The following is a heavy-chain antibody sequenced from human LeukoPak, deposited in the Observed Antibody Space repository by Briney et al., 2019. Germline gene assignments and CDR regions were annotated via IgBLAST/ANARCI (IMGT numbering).Heavy chain of an antibody. J-gene: IGHJ6*03. CDR3: ARSGTVGATFYYYYMDV. Sequence: SETLSLTCTVSGGSISSYYWSWIRQPPGKGLEWIGDIYYSGSTNYNPSLKSRVTISVDTSKNQFSLKLSSVTAADTAVYYCARSGTVGATFYYYYMDVWGKGTTLTVSS. CDR1: GGSISSYY. CDR2: IYYSGST. D-gene: IGHD1-26*01. V-gene: IGHV4-59*01.